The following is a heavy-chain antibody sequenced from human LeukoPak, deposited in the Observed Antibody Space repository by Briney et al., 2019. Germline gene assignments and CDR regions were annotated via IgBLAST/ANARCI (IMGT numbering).Heavy chain of an antibody. D-gene: IGHD5-18*01. V-gene: IGHV3-21*01. CDR2: ISSSSSYI. J-gene: IGHJ4*02. Sequence: PGGSLTLSCAASGFTFSSYSMNWVRQAPGKGLEWVSSISSSSSYIYYADSVKGRFTISRDNAENSLYLQMNSLRAEDTAVYYCARLPMDTAMVSEFYFGYWGQGNLVSVSS. CDR1: GFTFSSYS. CDR3: ARLPMDTAMVSEFYFGY.